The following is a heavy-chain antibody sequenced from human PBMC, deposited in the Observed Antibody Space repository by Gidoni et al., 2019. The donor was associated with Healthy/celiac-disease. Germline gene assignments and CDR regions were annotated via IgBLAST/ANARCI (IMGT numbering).Heavy chain of an antibody. CDR3: ARDPFRSGYYTTPTFDY. CDR1: GFTFSSYW. V-gene: IGHV3-7*04. J-gene: IGHJ4*02. Sequence: EVQLVESGGGLVQPGGSLRLSCAASGFTFSSYWMRWVRAAPGKGLEWVANIKQDGSEKYYVDSVKGRFTISRDNAKNSLYLQMSSLRAEDTAVYYCARDPFRSGYYTTPTFDYWGQGTLVTVSS. CDR2: IKQDGSEK. D-gene: IGHD3-3*01.